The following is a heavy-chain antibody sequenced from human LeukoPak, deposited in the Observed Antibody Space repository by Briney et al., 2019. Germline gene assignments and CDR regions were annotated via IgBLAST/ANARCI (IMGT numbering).Heavy chain of an antibody. D-gene: IGHD2/OR15-2a*01. Sequence: GGSLRLSCAASGFTFSSYGMHWVRQAPGKGLEWVAVISYDGSNKYYADSVKGRFTISRDNSKNTLYLQMNSLRAEDTAVYYCAKDTEYGTLPFDYWGQGALVTVSS. CDR2: ISYDGSNK. CDR3: AKDTEYGTLPFDY. CDR1: GFTFSSYG. V-gene: IGHV3-30*18. J-gene: IGHJ4*02.